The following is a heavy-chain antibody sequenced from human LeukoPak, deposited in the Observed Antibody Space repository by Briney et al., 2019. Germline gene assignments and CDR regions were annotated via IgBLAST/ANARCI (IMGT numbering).Heavy chain of an antibody. CDR2: ISYDVTYK. CDR3: VKAAVAGTVFAAFDI. Sequence: GGSLRLSCAASGFTFSEHYMDWVRQAPGKGLEWVALISYDVTYKWYADSVKGRFTVSRDNSKNTLYLQMNGLRAEDTALYYCVKAAVAGTVFAAFDIWGQGTMVSVSS. V-gene: IGHV3-30*18. CDR1: GFTFSEHY. D-gene: IGHD6-19*01. J-gene: IGHJ3*02.